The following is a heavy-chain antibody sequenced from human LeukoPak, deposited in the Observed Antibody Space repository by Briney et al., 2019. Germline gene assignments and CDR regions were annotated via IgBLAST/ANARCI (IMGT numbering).Heavy chain of an antibody. D-gene: IGHD3-22*01. CDR1: GFTFSSYA. J-gene: IGHJ5*02. V-gene: IGHV3-30*03. CDR2: ISDDGSNK. Sequence: PGGSLRLSSAASGFTFSSYAMHWVRQAPRKGREWGAVISDDGSNKYYADSVKGRFTISRDNSKNTLYLQMNSLRAEDTAVYYCARDNYDISGYYVFDPWGQGTLVTVSS. CDR3: ARDNYDISGYYVFDP.